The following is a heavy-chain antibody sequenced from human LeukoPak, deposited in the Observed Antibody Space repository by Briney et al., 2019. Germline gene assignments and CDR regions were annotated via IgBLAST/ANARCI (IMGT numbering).Heavy chain of an antibody. CDR1: GGTFSSYA. D-gene: IGHD5-24*01. CDR3: ARWLQSYNWFDP. J-gene: IGHJ5*02. V-gene: IGHV1-69*13. CDR2: IIPIFGTA. Sequence: SVKVSCKASGGTFSSYAISWVRQAPGQGLEWMGGIIPIFGTANYAQKFQGRVTITADESTSTAYMELSSLRSEDTAVYYCARWLQSYNWFDPWGQGTLVTVSS.